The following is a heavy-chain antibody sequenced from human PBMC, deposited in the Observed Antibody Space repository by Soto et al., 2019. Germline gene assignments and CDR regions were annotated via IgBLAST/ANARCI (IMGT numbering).Heavy chain of an antibody. D-gene: IGHD3-10*01. Sequence: QVQLQESGPGLVKPSETLSLTCTVSGGSISSYYWSWIRQPPGKGLEWIGYIYYSGSTNYNPSLTSRVPISVDTSKNQFSLKLSSVTAADTAVYYCASLMVRGYWYFDLWGRGTLVTVSS. V-gene: IGHV4-59*01. CDR3: ASLMVRGYWYFDL. J-gene: IGHJ2*01. CDR2: IYYSGST. CDR1: GGSISSYY.